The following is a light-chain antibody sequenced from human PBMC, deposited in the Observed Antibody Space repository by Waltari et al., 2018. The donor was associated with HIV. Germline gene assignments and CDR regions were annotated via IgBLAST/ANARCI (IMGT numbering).Light chain of an antibody. J-gene: IGKJ2*01. CDR2: GAS. CDR3: QQYGNSAPYT. CDR1: RSIAGK. V-gene: IGKV3-15*01. Sequence: EIVMTQSPSTLSVSPGERATLPCRARRSIAGKLAWYLPKPGQAPRLLIYGASTRDTGVPARFSGSGSETDFSLTISSLQSEEFEVYYCQQYGNSAPYTFGQGSKREIK.